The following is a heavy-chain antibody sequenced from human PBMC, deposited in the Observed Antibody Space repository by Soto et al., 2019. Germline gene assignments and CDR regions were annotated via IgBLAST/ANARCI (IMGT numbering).Heavy chain of an antibody. Sequence: SETLSLTCTVSGGSISSYYWSWIRQPPGKGLEWIGYIYYSGSTNYNPSLKSRVTISVDTSKNQFSLKLSSVTAAGTAVYYCARSSYASILPHWGQGTLVTVSS. CDR1: GGSISSYY. CDR3: ARSSYASILPH. CDR2: IYYSGST. V-gene: IGHV4-59*01. J-gene: IGHJ4*02. D-gene: IGHD2-21*01.